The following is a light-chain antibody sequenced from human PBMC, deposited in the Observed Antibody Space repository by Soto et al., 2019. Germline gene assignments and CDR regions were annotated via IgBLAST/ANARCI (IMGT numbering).Light chain of an antibody. J-gene: IGKJ1*01. CDR1: QSISSW. V-gene: IGKV1-5*03. CDR2: KAS. CDR3: QQYNSYSQT. Sequence: DIQMTQSPSTLSASVGDRVTITCRASQSISSWLSWYQQEPGKPPKLLIYKASSLESGVPSRFGGSGSGTEFTLTISSLQPDDFATYYCQQYNSYSQTFGQGTKVDIK.